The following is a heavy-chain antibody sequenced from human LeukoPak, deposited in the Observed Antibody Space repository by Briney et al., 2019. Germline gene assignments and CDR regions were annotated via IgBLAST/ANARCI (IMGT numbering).Heavy chain of an antibody. CDR2: IIPILGTA. CDR1: GGTFSSYA. D-gene: IGHD3-10*01. V-gene: IGHV1-69*05. J-gene: IGHJ4*02. Sequence: ASVKVSCKASGGTFSSYAISWVRQAPGQGLEWMGGIIPILGTANYAQKFQGRVTITTDESTSTAYMELSSLRSEDTAVYYCARGGYYGSGSYFVYWGQGTLVTVSS. CDR3: ARGGYYGSGSYFVY.